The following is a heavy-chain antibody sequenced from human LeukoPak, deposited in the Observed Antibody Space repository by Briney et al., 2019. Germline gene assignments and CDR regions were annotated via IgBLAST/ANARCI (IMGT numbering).Heavy chain of an antibody. CDR1: GYTFTSYD. V-gene: IGHV1-2*02. D-gene: IGHD2-21*02. CDR3: ARGMSCGGDCSYGMDV. CDR2: INPNSGGT. J-gene: IGHJ6*02. Sequence: ASVKVSCKASGYTFTSYDINWVRQATGQGLEWMGWINPNSGGTNYAQKFQGRVTMTRDTSISTAYMELSRLRSDDTAVYYCARGMSCGGDCSYGMDVWGQGTTVTVSS.